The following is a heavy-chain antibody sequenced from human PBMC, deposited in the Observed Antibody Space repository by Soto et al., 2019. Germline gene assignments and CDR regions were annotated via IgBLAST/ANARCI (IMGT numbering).Heavy chain of an antibody. D-gene: IGHD2-2*01. V-gene: IGHV3-23*01. Sequence: GGSLRLSCAASGFTFSSYAMSWVRQAPGKGLEWVSAISGSGGSTYYADSVKGRFTISRDNSKNTLYLQMNSLRAEDTAVYYCAKGVVVVPADTFLYFAYWGQGTLVTGSS. J-gene: IGHJ4*02. CDR1: GFTFSSYA. CDR3: AKGVVVVPADTFLYFAY. CDR2: ISGSGGST.